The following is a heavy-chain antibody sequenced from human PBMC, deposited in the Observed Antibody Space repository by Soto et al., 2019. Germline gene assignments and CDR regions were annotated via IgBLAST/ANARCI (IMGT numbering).Heavy chain of an antibody. J-gene: IGHJ6*02. D-gene: IGHD3-3*01. V-gene: IGHV4-59*01. Sequence: NPSETLSLTCTVSGGSISSYYWSWIRQPPGKGLEWIGYIYYSGSTNYNPSLKSRVTISVDTSKNQFSLKLSSVTAADTAVYYCAIGYYDFWSGYLGAKGYYYGMDVWSQGTTVTVSS. CDR3: AIGYYDFWSGYLGAKGYYYGMDV. CDR2: IYYSGST. CDR1: GGSISSYY.